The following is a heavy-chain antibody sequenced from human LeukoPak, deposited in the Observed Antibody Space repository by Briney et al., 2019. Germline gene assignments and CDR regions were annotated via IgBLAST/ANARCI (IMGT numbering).Heavy chain of an antibody. J-gene: IGHJ4*02. CDR3: ARARGYNWNDVPFDY. CDR1: GGTFSSYA. CDR2: IIPILGIA. Sequence: GASVKVSCKASGGTFSSYAISWVRQAPGQGLEWMGRIIPILGIANYAQKFQGRVTITAHKSTSTAYMALSSLRSEDTAVYYCARARGYNWNDVPFDYGGQGTLVTVSS. V-gene: IGHV1-69*04. D-gene: IGHD1-1*01.